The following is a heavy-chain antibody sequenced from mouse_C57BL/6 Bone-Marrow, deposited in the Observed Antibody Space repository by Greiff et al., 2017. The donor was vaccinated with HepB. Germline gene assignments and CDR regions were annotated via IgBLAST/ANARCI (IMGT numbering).Heavy chain of an antibody. Sequence: QVQLKQPGAELVRPGTSVTLSCKASGYTFTSYWMHWVKQRPGQGLEWIGVIDPSDSYTNYNQKFKGKATLTVDTSSSTAYMQLSSLTSEDSAVYYCARSRFFYYDYDGYAMDYWGQGTSVTVSS. CDR1: GYTFTSYW. CDR2: IDPSDSYT. J-gene: IGHJ4*01. D-gene: IGHD2-4*01. V-gene: IGHV1-59*01. CDR3: ARSRFFYYDYDGYAMDY.